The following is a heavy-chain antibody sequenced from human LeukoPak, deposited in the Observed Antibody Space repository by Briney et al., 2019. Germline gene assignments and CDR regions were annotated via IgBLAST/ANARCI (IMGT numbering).Heavy chain of an antibody. V-gene: IGHV3-30*01. Sequence: GGSLRLSCAASGFTFSSYAMHWVRQAPGKGLEWVAVISYDGSNKYYADSVKGRFTISRDNSKNTLYLQMNSLRAEDTAVYYCARHQNYYDSRAILRGYFDYWGQGTLVTVSS. CDR3: ARHQNYYDSRAILRGYFDY. CDR1: GFTFSSYA. J-gene: IGHJ4*02. CDR2: ISYDGSNK. D-gene: IGHD3-22*01.